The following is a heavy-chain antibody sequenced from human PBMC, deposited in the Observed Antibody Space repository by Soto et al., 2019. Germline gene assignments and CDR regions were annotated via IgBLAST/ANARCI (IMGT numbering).Heavy chain of an antibody. CDR1: GFTFSGSA. J-gene: IGHJ5*02. CDR2: IRSKANSYAT. CDR3: TRLVGGSITIFGVAPNWFDP. Sequence: GGSLRLSCAASGFTFSGSAMHWVRQASGKGLEWVGRIRSKANSYATAYAASVKGRFTISRDXXXXXXXXXXXSXKTEDTAVYYCTRLVGGSITIFGVAPNWFDPWGQGTLVTSPQ. V-gene: IGHV3-73*01. D-gene: IGHD3-3*01.